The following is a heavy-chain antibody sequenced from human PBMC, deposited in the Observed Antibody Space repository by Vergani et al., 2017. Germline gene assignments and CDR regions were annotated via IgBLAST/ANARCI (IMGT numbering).Heavy chain of an antibody. V-gene: IGHV4-38-2*02. CDR2: VFHLGTV. D-gene: IGHD3-22*01. CDR3: VRDLYSRGPFDV. Sequence: QVQLQESGPGLVKPSETLSLTCTVSGYSISIAYFWGWIRQPPGKGLEWIGSVFHLGTVYYNPSLRSRVRISIDAYNVLSLRLQSVTAADTAVYFCVRDLYSRGPFDVWGQGSLVTVSS. J-gene: IGHJ4*01. CDR1: GYSISIAYF.